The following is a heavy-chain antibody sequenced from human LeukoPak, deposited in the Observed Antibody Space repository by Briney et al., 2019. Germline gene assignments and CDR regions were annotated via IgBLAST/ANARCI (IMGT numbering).Heavy chain of an antibody. CDR1: GGSISSSSYY. D-gene: IGHD4-17*01. CDR2: IYYSGST. Sequence: SETLSLTCTVSGGSISSSSYYWGWIRQPPGKGLEWIGSIYYSGSTYYNPSLKSRVTISVDTSKNQFSLKLSSVTATDTAVYYCAGPPPYYGDYPLEFWGQGTLVTVSS. V-gene: IGHV4-39*07. J-gene: IGHJ4*02. CDR3: AGPPPYYGDYPLEF.